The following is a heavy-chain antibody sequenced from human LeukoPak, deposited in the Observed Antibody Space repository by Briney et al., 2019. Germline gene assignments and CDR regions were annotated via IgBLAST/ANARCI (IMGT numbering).Heavy chain of an antibody. CDR1: GFTFSSYW. CDR3: AKRRGLELLYYYYMDV. J-gene: IGHJ6*03. V-gene: IGHV3-7*03. CDR2: IKKDGSEK. Sequence: GGSLRLSCAASGFTFSSYWMSWVRQAPGKGLEWVANIKKDGSEKYYVDSVKGRFTISRDNSKNTLYLQMNSLRAEETAVYYCAKRRGLELLYYYYMDVWGKGTTVTVSS. D-gene: IGHD1-7*01.